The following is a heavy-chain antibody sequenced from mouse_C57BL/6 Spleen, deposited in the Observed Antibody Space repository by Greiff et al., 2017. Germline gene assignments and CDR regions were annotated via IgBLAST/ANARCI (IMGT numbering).Heavy chain of an antibody. CDR2: ISSGGDYI. CDR1: GFTFSSYA. CDR3: TRGGLYYCSSERYFDV. Sequence: EVQGVESGEGLVKPGGSLKLSCAASGFTFSSYAMSWVRQTPEKRLEWVAYISSGGDYIYYADTVKGRFTISRDNARNTLYLQMSSLKSEDTAMYYCTRGGLYYCSSERYFDVWGTGTTVTVSS. V-gene: IGHV5-9-1*02. D-gene: IGHD1-1*01. J-gene: IGHJ1*03.